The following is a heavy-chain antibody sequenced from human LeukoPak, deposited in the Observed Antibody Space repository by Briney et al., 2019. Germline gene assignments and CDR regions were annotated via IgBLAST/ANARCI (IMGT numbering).Heavy chain of an antibody. CDR3: ASVSIFGGNYMDV. CDR1: GFTVSSNY. Sequence: GGSPRLSCAASGFTVSSNYMSWVRQAPGKGLEWVSVIYSGGSTYYADAVKGRFTISRDNSKNTLYLQMNSLRAEDTAVYYCASVSIFGGNYMDVWGEGTTVTVSS. D-gene: IGHD3-3*01. CDR2: IYSGGST. V-gene: IGHV3-66*02. J-gene: IGHJ6*03.